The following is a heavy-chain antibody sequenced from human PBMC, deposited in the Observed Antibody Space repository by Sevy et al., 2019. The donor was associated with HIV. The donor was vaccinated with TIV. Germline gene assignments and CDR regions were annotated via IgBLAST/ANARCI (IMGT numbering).Heavy chain of an antibody. CDR1: GFTFSSYA. CDR3: AKDLGGHSVVVTAIPFYFDY. CDR2: ISGSGGST. Sequence: GGSLRLSCAASGFTFSSYAMSWVRQAPGKGLEWVSAISGSGGSTYYADSVKGRFTISRDNSKNTLYLQMNSLRAEDTAVYYCAKDLGGHSVVVTAIPFYFDYWGQGTLVTVSS. V-gene: IGHV3-23*01. J-gene: IGHJ4*02. D-gene: IGHD2-21*02.